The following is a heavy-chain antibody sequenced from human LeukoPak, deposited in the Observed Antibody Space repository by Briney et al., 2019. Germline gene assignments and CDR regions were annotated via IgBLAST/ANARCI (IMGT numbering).Heavy chain of an antibody. Sequence: SETLSLTCAVSGGSISSGGYSWSWIRQPPGKGLEWIGYIYHSGSTYYNPSLKSRVTISVDRSKNQFSLKLGSVTAADTAVYYCARDHAWGAFDLWGRGTLVTVSS. CDR1: GGSISSGGYS. D-gene: IGHD3-16*01. CDR3: ARDHAWGAFDL. V-gene: IGHV4-30-2*01. J-gene: IGHJ2*01. CDR2: IYHSGST.